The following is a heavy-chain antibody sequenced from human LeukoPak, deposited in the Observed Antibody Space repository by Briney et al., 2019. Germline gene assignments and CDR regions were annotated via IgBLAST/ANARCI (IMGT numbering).Heavy chain of an antibody. CDR1: GFTFSSYS. CDR2: ISSSSSYI. V-gene: IGHV3-21*01. CDR3: AREDPTYYYDSSGYYLTPFDY. J-gene: IGHJ4*02. Sequence: GGSLRLSCAASGFTFSSYSMNWVRQAPGKGLEWVSSISSSSSYIYYADPVKGRFTISRDNAKNSLYLQMNSLRAEDTAVYYCAREDPTYYYDSSGYYLTPFDYWGQGTLVTVSS. D-gene: IGHD3-22*01.